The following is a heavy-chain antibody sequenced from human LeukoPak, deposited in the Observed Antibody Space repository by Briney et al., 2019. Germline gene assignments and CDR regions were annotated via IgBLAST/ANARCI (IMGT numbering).Heavy chain of an antibody. CDR3: ARVSRLYCSGGSCYSGINWFDP. V-gene: IGHV1-2*02. CDR2: INPNSGGT. J-gene: IGHJ5*02. Sequence: ASVKVSCKASGYTFTGYYMHWVRQAPGQGLEWMGWINPNSGGTNYAQKFQGRVTMTRDTSISTAYMELSRLRSDDTAVYYCARVSRLYCSGGSCYSGINWFDPWGQGTLVTVSS. CDR1: GYTFTGYY. D-gene: IGHD2-15*01.